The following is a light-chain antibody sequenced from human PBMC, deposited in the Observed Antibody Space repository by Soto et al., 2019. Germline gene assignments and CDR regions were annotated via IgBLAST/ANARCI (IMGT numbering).Light chain of an antibody. Sequence: DIQMTQSPSTLSASVGDRVTITCRASQSISNLLAWYQQKPGKAPYLLIYKASSLQSGVPSRFSGSASGTEFSLAISSLQPDDFASYYCHQYYCYPWMFGQGTKVEIK. CDR2: KAS. CDR3: HQYYCYPWM. V-gene: IGKV1-5*03. CDR1: QSISNL. J-gene: IGKJ1*01.